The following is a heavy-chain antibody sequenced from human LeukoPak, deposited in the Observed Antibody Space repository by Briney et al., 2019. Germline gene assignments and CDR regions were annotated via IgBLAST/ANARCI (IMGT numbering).Heavy chain of an antibody. Sequence: GGSLRLSCAASGFTFRDFYMTWIRQAPGKGLEWVAYINPGTNIVNYADSVKGRFTVSRDNAEKSLYLQMNSLRAEDTAVYYRTRDPRLCDYWGQGTLVTVSS. CDR2: INPGTNIV. CDR3: TRDPRLCDY. CDR1: GFTFRDFY. J-gene: IGHJ4*02. V-gene: IGHV3-11*01.